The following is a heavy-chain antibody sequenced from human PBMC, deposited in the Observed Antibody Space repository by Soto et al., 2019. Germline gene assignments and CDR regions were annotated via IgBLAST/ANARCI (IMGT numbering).Heavy chain of an antibody. CDR2: IYYSGST. V-gene: IGHV4-61*01. J-gene: IGHJ4*02. CDR3: ARGMTTVTTLDY. Sequence: SETLSLTCTVSGGSVSSGSYYWSWIRQPPGKGLEWIGYIYYSGSTYYNPSLKSRVTISVDRSKNQFSLKLSSGTAADTAVYYCARGMTTVTTLDYWGQGTLVTVS. D-gene: IGHD4-4*01. CDR1: GGSVSSGSYY.